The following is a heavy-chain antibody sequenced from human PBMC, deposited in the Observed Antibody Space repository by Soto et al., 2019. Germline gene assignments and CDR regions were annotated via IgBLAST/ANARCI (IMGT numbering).Heavy chain of an antibody. CDR2: ISYDGSNK. CDR1: GFTFSIYG. V-gene: IGHV3-30*18. D-gene: IGHD3-10*01. Sequence: QVHLVESGGGVVQPGTSLRLSCAASGFTFSIYGIHWVRQAPGKGLEWVAVISYDGSNKNYADSVKGRFTISRDNSKNTLDLQMNSLRAEDTGIYYCAKDPGSVDYRLDFWGQGTLVTVSS. J-gene: IGHJ4*02. CDR3: AKDPGSVDYRLDF.